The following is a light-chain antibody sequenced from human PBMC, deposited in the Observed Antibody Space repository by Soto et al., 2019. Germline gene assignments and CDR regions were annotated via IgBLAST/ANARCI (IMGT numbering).Light chain of an antibody. CDR2: WAS. CDR3: QQYYSNTYT. Sequence: DIVMTQSPDSLAVSLGERATINCKSSQSVLYSSNNKNYLAWYQQKPGQPPKLLIYWASTRESGVPDRFSGSGSGTDLTLTISSLQAEDVAVYYCQQYYSNTYTFGQGTKLEIK. J-gene: IGKJ2*01. CDR1: QSVLYSSNNKNY. V-gene: IGKV4-1*01.